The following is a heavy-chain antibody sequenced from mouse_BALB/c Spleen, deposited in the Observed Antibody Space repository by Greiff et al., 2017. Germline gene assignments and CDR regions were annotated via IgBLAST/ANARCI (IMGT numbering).Heavy chain of an antibody. D-gene: IGHD2-1*01. V-gene: IGHV1-37*01. Sequence: VHVKQSGPELVKPGASVKISCKASGYSFTGYFMNWVKQSHGKSLEWIGRINPYNGDTFYNQKFKGKATLTVDKSSSPAHMELLSLTSEDSAIYYCGRDDNYPWGYAMDYWGQGTSVTVSS. CDR1: GYSFTGYF. CDR3: GRDDNYPWGYAMDY. J-gene: IGHJ4*01. CDR2: INPYNGDT.